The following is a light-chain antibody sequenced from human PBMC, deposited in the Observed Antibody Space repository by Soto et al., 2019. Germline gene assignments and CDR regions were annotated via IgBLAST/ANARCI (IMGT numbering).Light chain of an antibody. Sequence: EIVLTQSPATLSLSPGERATLSCRASQSVRTNLAWYQQKVGQAPRLLIYDASNRATGIPARFSGSGSGTDFTLTISSLEPEDLAVYYCQQRYTWPLITFGQGTRLEIK. J-gene: IGKJ5*01. CDR3: QQRYTWPLIT. CDR2: DAS. CDR1: QSVRTN. V-gene: IGKV3-11*01.